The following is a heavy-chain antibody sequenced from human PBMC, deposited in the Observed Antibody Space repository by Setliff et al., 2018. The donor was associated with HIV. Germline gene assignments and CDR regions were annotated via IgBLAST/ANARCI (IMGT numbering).Heavy chain of an antibody. CDR3: ASPFGASDSGGSEYEAFAI. J-gene: IGHJ3*02. D-gene: IGHD3-22*01. Sequence: ASVKVSCKASGYSFTGHYIHWVRQAPGQGLEWLGRIDPNSGGTKYAQKFQGRVTMTRDTSITTAYMDLSRLRSDDTAVYYRASPFGASDSGGSEYEAFAICGQVTRVTVSS. V-gene: IGHV1-2*06. CDR1: GYSFTGHY. CDR2: IDPNSGGT.